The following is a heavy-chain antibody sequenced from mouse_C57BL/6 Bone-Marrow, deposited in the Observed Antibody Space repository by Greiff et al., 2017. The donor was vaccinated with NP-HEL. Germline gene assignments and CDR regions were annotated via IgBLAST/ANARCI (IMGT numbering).Heavy chain of an antibody. D-gene: IGHD1-1*01. CDR3: ARVFYYGSPWFAY. J-gene: IGHJ3*01. CDR1: GYTFTSYW. V-gene: IGHV1-64*01. CDR2: IHPNSGST. Sequence: QVQLKQPGAELVKPGASVKLSCKASGYTFTSYWMHWVKQRPGQGLEWIGMIHPNSGSTNYNEKFKSKATLTVDKSSSTAYMQLSSLTSEDSAVYFCARVFYYGSPWFAYWGQGTLVTVSA.